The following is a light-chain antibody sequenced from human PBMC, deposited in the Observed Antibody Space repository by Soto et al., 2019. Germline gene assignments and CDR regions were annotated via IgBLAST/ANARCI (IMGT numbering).Light chain of an antibody. J-gene: IGKJ4*01. V-gene: IGKV3-20*01. CDR1: QSVGTSY. CDR2: AAS. CDR3: QQHGSSTLT. Sequence: EIVLTQSPGTLSLSPGERATLSCRASQSVGTSYLAWYQKKPGQAPRLLIYAASSRATGIPDRFTGSGSGTDFALTITRLETEDVAVYFCQQHGSSTLTFGGGTKVDIK.